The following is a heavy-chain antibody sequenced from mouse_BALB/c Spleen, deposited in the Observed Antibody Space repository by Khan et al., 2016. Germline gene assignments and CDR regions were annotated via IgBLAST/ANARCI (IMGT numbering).Heavy chain of an antibody. D-gene: IGHD1-2*01. Sequence: EVKLLESGGGLVQPGGSLKLSCAASGFDFSRYWMSWVRQSPGKGLEWIGEINPDSSTLNYTPSLKHKFIILRDYANNTLFLQICIVRSEVTALYFGARLHYYCYMNYWGQGTTLTVSA. CDR2: INPDSSTL. V-gene: IGHV4-1*02. CDR1: GFDFSRYW. CDR3: ARLHYYCYMNY. J-gene: IGHJ2*01.